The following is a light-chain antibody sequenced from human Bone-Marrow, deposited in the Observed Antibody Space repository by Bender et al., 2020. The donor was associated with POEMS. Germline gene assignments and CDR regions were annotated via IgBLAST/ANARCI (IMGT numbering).Light chain of an antibody. CDR3: QSYDTSLSGV. Sequence: QSVLTQPPSVSGAPGQRVTISCTGSSSNIGAGYDVHWYQQFPGTAPRLLIYGNNNRPSGVPDRFSASKSGTSASLAITGLQTEDEADYYCQSYDTSLSGVFGGGTKVTVL. CDR1: SSNIGAGYD. V-gene: IGLV1-40*01. CDR2: GNN. J-gene: IGLJ3*02.